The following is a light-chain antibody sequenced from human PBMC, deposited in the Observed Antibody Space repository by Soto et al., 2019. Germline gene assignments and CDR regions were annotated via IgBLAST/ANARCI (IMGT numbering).Light chain of an antibody. CDR2: GAS. CDR1: QSVAYTY. V-gene: IGKV3-20*01. J-gene: IGKJ4*01. Sequence: EIVLTQSPATLSLSPGERATLSCRASQSVAYTYLAWFQQKPGQAPGLLIYGASNRATGIPDRFSGSGSGTDFTLTISRLEPEDFGVYYCQKYKSAPLTFGGGTKVEIK. CDR3: QKYKSAPLT.